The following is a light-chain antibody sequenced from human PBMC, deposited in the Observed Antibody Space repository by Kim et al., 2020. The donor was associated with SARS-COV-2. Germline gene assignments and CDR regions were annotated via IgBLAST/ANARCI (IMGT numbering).Light chain of an antibody. CDR2: WAS. CDR3: QQYYSTPLT. CDR1: QSVLYSSNNKNY. J-gene: IGKJ4*01. Sequence: DIVMTQSPDSLGVSLGERATINCKSSQSVLYSSNNKNYLAWYQQKSGQPPKLLIYWASTRGSGVPDRFSGSGSGTDFTLTISSLQAEDVAVYYCQQYYSTPLTFGGGTKVDIK. V-gene: IGKV4-1*01.